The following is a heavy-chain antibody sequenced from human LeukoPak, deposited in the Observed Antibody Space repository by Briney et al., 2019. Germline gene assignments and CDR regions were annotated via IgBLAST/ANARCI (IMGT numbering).Heavy chain of an antibody. Sequence: SETLSLTCTVSGGSISRYTYYWAWIRQPPGKGLEWIGSIYHNGGTYDDLSLKSRTTISVDTSKNQFSLTLSSVTAADTAVYYCARTTYYDFWATPFWYGMDVWGQGTTVTVSS. V-gene: IGHV4-39*01. D-gene: IGHD3-3*01. CDR2: IYHNGGT. CDR3: ARTTYYDFWATPFWYGMDV. CDR1: GGSISRYTYY. J-gene: IGHJ6*02.